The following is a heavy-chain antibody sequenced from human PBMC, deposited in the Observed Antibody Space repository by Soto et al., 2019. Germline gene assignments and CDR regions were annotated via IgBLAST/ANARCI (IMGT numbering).Heavy chain of an antibody. V-gene: IGHV3-73*01. CDR3: TTDQEHNYDFDN. CDR1: GFTFSASA. J-gene: IGHJ4*02. D-gene: IGHD3-22*01. Sequence: GGSLRLSCAASGFTFSASAMHWVRQASGKGLEWVGRIRSKANNYATAYGASVKGTFTISRDDSKNTAYLQMSSLKTEDTAVYYCTTDQEHNYDFDNWGQGTLVTVSS. CDR2: IRSKANNYAT.